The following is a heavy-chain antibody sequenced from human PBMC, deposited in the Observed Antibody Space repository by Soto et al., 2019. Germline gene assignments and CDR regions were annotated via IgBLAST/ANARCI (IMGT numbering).Heavy chain of an antibody. CDR2: INPSGGST. J-gene: IGHJ6*02. V-gene: IGHV1-46*01. CDR3: ASPGIAAPMMGV. D-gene: IGHD6-6*01. CDR1: GYTFTSYY. Sequence: ASVKVSCKASGYTFTSYYMHWVRQAPGQGLEWMGIINPSGGSTSYAQKFQGRVTMTRDTSTSTVYMELSSLRSEDTAVYYCASPGIAAPMMGVWGQGTTVTVSS.